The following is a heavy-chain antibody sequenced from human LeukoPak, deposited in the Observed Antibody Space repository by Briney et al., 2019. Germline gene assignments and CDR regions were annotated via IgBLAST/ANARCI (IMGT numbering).Heavy chain of an antibody. CDR2: ISGSGGST. D-gene: IGHD5-18*01. CDR1: GFTFSSYA. CDR3: AKKRIQLWSTIDY. J-gene: IGHJ4*02. Sequence: PGGSLRLSCAASGFTFSSYAMSWVRQDPGKGLEWVSAISGSGGSTYYADSVKGRFTISRDNSKNTLYLQMNSLRAEDTAVYYCAKKRIQLWSTIDYWGQGTLVTVSS. V-gene: IGHV3-23*01.